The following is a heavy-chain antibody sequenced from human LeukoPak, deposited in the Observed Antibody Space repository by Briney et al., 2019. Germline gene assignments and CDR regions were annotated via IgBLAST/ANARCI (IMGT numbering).Heavy chain of an antibody. CDR3: ARGVSRGYFDY. CDR1: GFTFSSYA. D-gene: IGHD2-2*01. Sequence: GGSLRLSCAASGFTFSSYAMHWVRQALGKGLEWVAVISYDGSNKYYADSVKGRFTISRDNSKNTLYLQMNSLRAEDTAVYYCARGVSRGYFDYWGQGTLVTVSS. J-gene: IGHJ4*02. CDR2: ISYDGSNK. V-gene: IGHV3-30-3*01.